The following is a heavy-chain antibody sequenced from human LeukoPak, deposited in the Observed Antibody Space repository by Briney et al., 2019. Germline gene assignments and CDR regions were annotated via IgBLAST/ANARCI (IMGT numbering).Heavy chain of an antibody. V-gene: IGHV4-4*07. J-gene: IGHJ5*02. Sequence: SETLSLTCSVSGSSINTYFWSWIRQPAGKGLEWIGRIYPSGSTNYNPSLKSRVTISVDTSKNQFSLKLSSVTAADTAVYYCASSSLRPGGWFDPWGQGTLVTVSS. CDR3: ASSSLRPGGWFDP. D-gene: IGHD4-17*01. CDR1: GSSINTYF. CDR2: IYPSGST.